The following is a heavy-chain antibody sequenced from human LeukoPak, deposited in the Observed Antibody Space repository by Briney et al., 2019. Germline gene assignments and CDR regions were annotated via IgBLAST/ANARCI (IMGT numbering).Heavy chain of an antibody. D-gene: IGHD1-20*01. CDR2: IYYSGST. V-gene: IGHV4-59*01. J-gene: IGHJ4*02. CDR1: GGSISSYY. Sequence: SETLSLTCTVSGGSISSYYWSWIRQPPGKGLEWIGYIYYSGSTNYNPSLKSRVTISVDTSKNQFSLKLSSVTAADTAVYYCARDHNWNRYYFDYWGQGTLVTVSS. CDR3: ARDHNWNRYYFDY.